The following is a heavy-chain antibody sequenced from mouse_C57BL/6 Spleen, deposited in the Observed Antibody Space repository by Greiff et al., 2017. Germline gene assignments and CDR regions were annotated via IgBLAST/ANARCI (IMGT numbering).Heavy chain of an antibody. V-gene: IGHV14-3*01. CDR2: IDPAYGNT. Sequence: EVQLQQSVAELVRPGASVKLSCTASGFNIKNTYMHWVKQRPEPGLEWIGRIDPAYGNTKYAPKFQGKATITADTSSNTANLLLSSLTSEDTANYDCTGGPYFDVWGTGTTVTVSA. CDR1: GFNIKNTY. J-gene: IGHJ1*03. CDR3: TGGPYFDV.